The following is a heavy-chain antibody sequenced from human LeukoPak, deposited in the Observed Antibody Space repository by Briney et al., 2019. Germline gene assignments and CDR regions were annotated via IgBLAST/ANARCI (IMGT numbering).Heavy chain of an antibody. CDR2: MKEDGSQK. CDR3: ASTVGLDY. Sequence: GGSLRLSCEASGFTFSKYWMSWVRQAPGKGLEWVANMKEDGSQKHYVDSVKGRFTISRDNTKNSLYLQMNSLRADDTAVYYCASTVGLDYWGQGTLATVSS. V-gene: IGHV3-7*01. CDR1: GFTFSKYW. J-gene: IGHJ4*02. D-gene: IGHD3-16*01.